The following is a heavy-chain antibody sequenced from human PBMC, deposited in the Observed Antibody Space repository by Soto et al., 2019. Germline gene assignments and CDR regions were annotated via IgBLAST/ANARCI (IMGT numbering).Heavy chain of an antibody. J-gene: IGHJ4*02. CDR2: IYHTGRT. Sequence: QVQLQEMGPGLVKPSQTLTITCTVSGDSVNSAYWSWIRQLPGKGLEWMGNIYHTGRTFYNPSLKSRVAILIDTSKPLFSLKVRSVTAADTAVYYCARTDAYNSSFFDSWGQGTVVTVSS. CDR3: ARTDAYNSSFFDS. V-gene: IGHV4-31*03. CDR1: GDSVNSAY. D-gene: IGHD6-6*01.